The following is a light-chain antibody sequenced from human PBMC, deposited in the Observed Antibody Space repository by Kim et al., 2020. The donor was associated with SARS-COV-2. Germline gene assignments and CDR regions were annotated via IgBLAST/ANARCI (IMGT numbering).Light chain of an antibody. CDR3: SSYTSSSTLVV. CDR2: DVS. Sequence: QSALTQPASVSGSPGQSITISCTGTSSDVGGYNYVSWYQQHPGKAPKLMIYDVSNRPSGVSNLFSGSKSGNTASLTISGLRAEDEADYYCSSYTSSSTLVVFGGGTQLTVL. V-gene: IGLV2-14*03. J-gene: IGLJ2*01. CDR1: SSDVGGYNY.